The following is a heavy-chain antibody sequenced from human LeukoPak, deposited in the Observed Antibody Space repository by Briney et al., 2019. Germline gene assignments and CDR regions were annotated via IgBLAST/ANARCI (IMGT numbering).Heavy chain of an antibody. J-gene: IGHJ3*02. CDR2: ISYDGSNK. V-gene: IGHV3-30*18. CDR1: GFTFSSYG. CDR3: AKADDYGDYIDAFDI. Sequence: PGGSLRLSCAASGFTFSSYGMHWVRQAPGKGLEWVAVISYDGSNKYYADSVKGRFTISRDNSKNTLYLQMNSLRAEDTAVYYCAKADDYGDYIDAFDIWGQGTMVTVSS. D-gene: IGHD4-17*01.